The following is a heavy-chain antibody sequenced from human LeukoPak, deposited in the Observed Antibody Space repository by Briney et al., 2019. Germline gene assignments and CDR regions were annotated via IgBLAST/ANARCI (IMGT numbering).Heavy chain of an antibody. J-gene: IGHJ4*02. CDR1: GFSFSNYD. V-gene: IGHV3-30*02. Sequence: PPGGSLRLSCAASGFSFSNYDMHWVRQAPGKGLEWVAIIRNDGSNKYHAEYVKGRFTISRDNSKNTVYLQMNRLRAEDTAVYYCARGPSGGNGFSYWGQGTLVTVSS. D-gene: IGHD2-15*01. CDR2: IRNDGSNK. CDR3: ARGPSGGNGFSY.